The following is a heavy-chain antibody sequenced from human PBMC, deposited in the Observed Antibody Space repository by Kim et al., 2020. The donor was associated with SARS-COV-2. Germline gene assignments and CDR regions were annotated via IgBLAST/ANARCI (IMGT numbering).Heavy chain of an antibody. CDR2: IYYSGST. V-gene: IGHV4-59*01. Sequence: SETLSLTCTVSGGSISSYYWSWIRQPPGKGLEWIGYIYYSGSTNYNPSLKSRVTISVDTSKNQFSLKLSSVTAADTAVYYCARWGSGNTLLAPFDYWGQGTLVTVSS. CDR3: ARWGSGNTLLAPFDY. CDR1: GGSISSYY. J-gene: IGHJ4*02. D-gene: IGHD3-10*01.